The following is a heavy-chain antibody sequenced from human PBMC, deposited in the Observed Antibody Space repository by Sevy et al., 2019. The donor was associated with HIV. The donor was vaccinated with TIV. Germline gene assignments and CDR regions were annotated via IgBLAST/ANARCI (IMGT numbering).Heavy chain of an antibody. CDR1: GFTFSSYS. D-gene: IGHD3-3*01. Sequence: GGSLRLSCAASGFTFSSYSMNWVRQAPGKGLEWVSSISSSSSYIYYADSVKGRFTISRDNAKNSLYLQMNGLRAEDTAVYYCARTGSYGFLEWLLSSYYFDYWGQGTLVTVSS. J-gene: IGHJ4*02. V-gene: IGHV3-21*01. CDR2: ISSSSSYI. CDR3: ARTGSYGFLEWLLSSYYFDY.